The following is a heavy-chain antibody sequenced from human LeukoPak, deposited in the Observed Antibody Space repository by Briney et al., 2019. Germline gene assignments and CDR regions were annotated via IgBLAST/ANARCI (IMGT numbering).Heavy chain of an antibody. J-gene: IGHJ4*02. CDR1: GFTFDDYA. D-gene: IGHD5-12*01. CDR3: AKGGYSGYDSLFDY. V-gene: IGHV3-9*01. Sequence: GRSLRLSCAASGFTFDDYAMHWVRQAPGKGLEWVSGISWNSGSIGYADSVKGRFTISRDNAKNSLYLQMNSLRAEDTALYYCAKGGYSGYDSLFDYWGQGTLVTVSS. CDR2: ISWNSGSI.